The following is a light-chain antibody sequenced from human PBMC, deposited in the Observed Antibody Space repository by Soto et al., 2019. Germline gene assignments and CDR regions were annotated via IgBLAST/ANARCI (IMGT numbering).Light chain of an antibody. CDR3: NSYRHSTTLV. CDR2: EVS. CDR1: SSDVGGYNS. Sequence: QSALTQPASVSGSPGQSITISCTGTSSDVGGYNSVSWFQQHPSNAPKLIIYEVSHRPSGVSIRFSGSKSGNTTSLTISGLQAEDEADYYCNSYRHSTTLVFGTGTKVTVL. V-gene: IGLV2-14*01. J-gene: IGLJ1*01.